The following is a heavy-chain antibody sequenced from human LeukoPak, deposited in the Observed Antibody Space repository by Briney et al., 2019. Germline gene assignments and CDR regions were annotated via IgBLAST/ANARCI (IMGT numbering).Heavy chain of an antibody. CDR1: GFTFSSYW. CDR3: ARDPYGDYYYGMDV. J-gene: IGHJ6*04. V-gene: IGHV3-7*03. CDR2: IKQDGSEK. D-gene: IGHD4-17*01. Sequence: QAGGSLRLSCAASGFTFSSYWMIWVRQAPGKGREGVANIKQDGSEKYYVDSVKGRFTISRDNAKNSLYLKMNSLRAGDTAVYYCARDPYGDYYYGMDVWGKGTTVTVSS.